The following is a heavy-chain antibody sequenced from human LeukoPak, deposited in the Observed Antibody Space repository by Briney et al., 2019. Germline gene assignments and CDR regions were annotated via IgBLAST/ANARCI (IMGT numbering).Heavy chain of an antibody. CDR2: VYYSGST. CDR1: SDSFSNYY. Sequence: SETLSLTCSVASDSFSNYYWTWIRQPPGKGLEWIGYVYYSGSTNYNPSLKTRLHLSEDTSKNRFSLKLSSVTAADTAVYYCASSPRLTTSWFLFDSWGHGTLVTVSS. CDR3: ASSPRLTTSWFLFDS. J-gene: IGHJ5*01. V-gene: IGHV4-59*08. D-gene: IGHD2-2*01.